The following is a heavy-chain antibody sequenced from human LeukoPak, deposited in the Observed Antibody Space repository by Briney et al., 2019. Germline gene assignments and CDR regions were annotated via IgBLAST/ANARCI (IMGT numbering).Heavy chain of an antibody. CDR1: LFTLSKCG. Sequence: PGGSLRLSRAVSLFTLSKCGMHWVRQAPGKGLEWVALIRNDGRNKYYGDSVKGRFTISRDNYRNTLYLQMNSLRPEDTAVYYCARVGVYYDSHYDIRGQGTMVTVSS. CDR2: IRNDGRNK. CDR3: ARVGVYYDSHYDI. J-gene: IGHJ3*02. V-gene: IGHV3-30*02. D-gene: IGHD3-22*01.